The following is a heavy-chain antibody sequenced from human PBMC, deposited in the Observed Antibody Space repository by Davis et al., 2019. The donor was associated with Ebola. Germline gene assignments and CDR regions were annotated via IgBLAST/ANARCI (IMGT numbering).Heavy chain of an antibody. V-gene: IGHV3-74*01. CDR2: INTDGSFT. J-gene: IGHJ4*02. Sequence: PGGSLRLSCAASGFTFSSYWMHWVRQLPGKGLVWVSRINTDGSFTDYADSVKGRFTISRDNARNTVSLQMNSLRAEDTALYYCARSSYQPDWWGQGTLVTDSS. CDR1: GFTFSSYW. CDR3: ARSSYQPDW. D-gene: IGHD2-2*01.